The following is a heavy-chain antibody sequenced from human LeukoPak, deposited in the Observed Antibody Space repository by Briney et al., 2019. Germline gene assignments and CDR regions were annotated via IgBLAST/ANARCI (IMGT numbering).Heavy chain of an antibody. Sequence: GGSLRLSCAASGFTFSSYVISWVRQTPGKGLEWVSAISTSSGRTYYADSVKGRFSISRDNSKNTLYLQINSLRAEDTAVYYCAKERGYSGDPQDFDYWGQGTLVTVSS. J-gene: IGHJ4*02. V-gene: IGHV3-23*01. CDR3: AKERGYSGDPQDFDY. D-gene: IGHD4-17*01. CDR2: ISTSSGRT. CDR1: GFTFSSYV.